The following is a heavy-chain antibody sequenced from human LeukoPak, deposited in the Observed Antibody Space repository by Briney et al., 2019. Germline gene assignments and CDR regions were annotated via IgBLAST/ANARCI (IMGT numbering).Heavy chain of an antibody. J-gene: IGHJ4*02. CDR3: ARGRYGDDDSSGYYYFY. CDR1: GYTFIGYY. Sequence: VASVKVSCKASGYTFIGYYIHWVRQAPGQGLEWMGRINPNSGGTEFAQKFQGRVTMTRDTSISTAYMELSSVTAADTAVYYCARGRYGDDDSSGYYYFYWGQGTLVTVSS. D-gene: IGHD3-22*01. V-gene: IGHV1-2*06. CDR2: INPNSGGT.